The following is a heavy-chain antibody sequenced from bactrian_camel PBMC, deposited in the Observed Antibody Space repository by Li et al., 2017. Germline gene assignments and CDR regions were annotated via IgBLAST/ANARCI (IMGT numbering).Heavy chain of an antibody. CDR1: GFTFSDYP. J-gene: IGHJ6*01. Sequence: VQLVESGGGLVQPGGSLRLSCRASGFTFSDYPMSWVRQAPGKGLEWVAQIAYDGWVTRYHDSAKGRFTISRDNARNTLYLQMNGLKPEDTAVYFCVAPHAPYNAAQGGFGYWGQGTQV. CDR2: IAYDGWVT. D-gene: IGHD2*01. V-gene: IGHV3S42*01. CDR3: VAPHAPYNAAQGGFGY.